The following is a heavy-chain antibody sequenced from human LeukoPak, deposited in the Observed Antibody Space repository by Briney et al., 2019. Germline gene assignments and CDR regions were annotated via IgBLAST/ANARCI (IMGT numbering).Heavy chain of an antibody. CDR1: GFTFSSYS. CDR2: ISSSSSYI. CDR3: ARGEYHQDGIGYNRFDN. J-gene: IGHJ4*02. D-gene: IGHD5-18*01. Sequence: GGSLRLSCAASGFTFSSYSMNWVRQAPGKGLEWVSSISSSSSYIYYADSVKGRFTVSRDNAKNSVFLLLTSLRPEDTAVYYCARGEYHQDGIGYNRFDNWGQGALVIVSS. V-gene: IGHV3-21*06.